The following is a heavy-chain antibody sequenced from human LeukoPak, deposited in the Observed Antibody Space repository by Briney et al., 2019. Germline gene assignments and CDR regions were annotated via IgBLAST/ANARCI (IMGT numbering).Heavy chain of an antibody. CDR1: GGSISSHY. Sequence: SETLSLTCTVSGGSISSHYWSWLRQPAGKGLEYIGRIHTSGITNYNPSHKSRVTMSGDTSKNQFYLNLRSVTAADTAVYYCARDLGSNYVYFDYWGQGSLVTVSS. J-gene: IGHJ4*02. D-gene: IGHD1-26*01. CDR3: ARDLGSNYVYFDY. CDR2: IHTSGIT. V-gene: IGHV4-4*07.